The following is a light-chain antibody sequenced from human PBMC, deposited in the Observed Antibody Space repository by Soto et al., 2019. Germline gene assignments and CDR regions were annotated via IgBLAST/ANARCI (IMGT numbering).Light chain of an antibody. V-gene: IGKV4-1*01. CDR3: QQYYT. CDR1: QSVLYSSNNKNY. CDR2: WAS. J-gene: IGKJ2*01. Sequence: DIVMTQSPDSLAVSLGERATINCKSSQSVLYSSNNKNYLAWYQQKPGQPPKLLIYWASTRESGVPDRFSGSGSGTDFPLTISSLQADDVAVYYCQQYYTFGQGTKLEIK.